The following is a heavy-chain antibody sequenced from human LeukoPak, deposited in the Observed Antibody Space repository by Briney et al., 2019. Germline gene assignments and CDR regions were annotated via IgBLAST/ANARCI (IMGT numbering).Heavy chain of an antibody. CDR1: GGTFISYA. CDR3: ARDLLRGYYFDY. Sequence: GASVKVSCKASGGTFISYAISWVRQAPGQGLEWMGGIIPIFGTANYAQKFQGRVTITADESTSTAYMELSSLRSEDTAVYYCARDLLRGYYFDYWGQGTLVTVSS. J-gene: IGHJ4*02. CDR2: IIPIFGTA. V-gene: IGHV1-69*13. D-gene: IGHD3-22*01.